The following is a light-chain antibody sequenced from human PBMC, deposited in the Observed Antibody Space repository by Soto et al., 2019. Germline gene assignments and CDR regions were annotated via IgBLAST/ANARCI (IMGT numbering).Light chain of an antibody. CDR3: QYLNNWPPYT. J-gene: IGKJ2*01. Sequence: EIVMTQCPATLSVSPGERATLSCRASQSVSSNLAWHRQKPGQAPRLLICGASTRATGIPARFSASGSGTEFTLTISSRQSEDFALYYCQYLNNWPPYTFGQGAKLEIK. CDR2: GAS. V-gene: IGKV3-15*01. CDR1: QSVSSN.